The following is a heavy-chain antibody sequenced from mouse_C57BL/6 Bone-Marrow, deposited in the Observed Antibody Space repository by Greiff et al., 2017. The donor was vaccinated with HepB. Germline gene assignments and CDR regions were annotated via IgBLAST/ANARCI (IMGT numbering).Heavy chain of an antibody. CDR3: ARWGTTVVDYHAMDY. CDR2: INPSSGYT. Sequence: QVQLQQSGAELARPGASVKMSCKASGYTFTSYTMHWVKQRPGQGLEWIGYINPSSGYTKYNQKFKDKATLTADKSSSTAYMQLSSLTSEDSAVYYCARWGTTVVDYHAMDYWGQGTSGNVP. J-gene: IGHJ4*01. D-gene: IGHD1-1*01. CDR1: GYTFTSYT. V-gene: IGHV1-4*01.